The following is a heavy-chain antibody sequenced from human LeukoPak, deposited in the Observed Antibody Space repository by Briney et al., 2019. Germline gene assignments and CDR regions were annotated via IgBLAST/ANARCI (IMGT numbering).Heavy chain of an antibody. Sequence: GASVKVSCKASGYTFTGYYMHWVRQAPGQGLEWMGWINPNSGGTNYAQNFQGRVTMTRDTSISTAYMELSRLRSDDTAVYYCARVWFGEFSPYNYWGQGTLVTVSS. V-gene: IGHV1-2*02. CDR2: INPNSGGT. CDR1: GYTFTGYY. D-gene: IGHD3-10*01. J-gene: IGHJ4*02. CDR3: ARVWFGEFSPYNY.